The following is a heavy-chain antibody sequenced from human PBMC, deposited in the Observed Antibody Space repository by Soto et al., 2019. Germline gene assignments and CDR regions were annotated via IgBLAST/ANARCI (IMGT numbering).Heavy chain of an antibody. Sequence: GGSLRLSCLVSGFSLSSYWMSWVRQAPGKGLEWVANIKPDGTEKYYVDSVKGRFTISRDNAKNSLYLQMNSLRVEDTAFYYRASLDQLLIRDDYWGQGALVTVSS. CDR3: ASLDQLLIRDDY. J-gene: IGHJ4*02. V-gene: IGHV3-7*05. CDR2: IKPDGTEK. CDR1: GFSLSSYW. D-gene: IGHD3-16*01.